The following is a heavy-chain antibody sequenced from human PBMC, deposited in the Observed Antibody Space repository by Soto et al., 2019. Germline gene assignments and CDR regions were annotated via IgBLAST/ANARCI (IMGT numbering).Heavy chain of an antibody. V-gene: IGHV4-30-2*01. Sequence: PSETLSLTCTISGDSYSISTYSWSWIRQPPGKALEWVGFIYQSGVTSYNPSLKGRVSISLDRSNNQCSLKLRSVTAADTAVYYCAGMPYTSGLRFDPWGPGTLVTVSS. CDR2: IYQSGVT. D-gene: IGHD6-19*01. CDR3: AGMPYTSGLRFDP. J-gene: IGHJ5*02. CDR1: GDSYSISTYS.